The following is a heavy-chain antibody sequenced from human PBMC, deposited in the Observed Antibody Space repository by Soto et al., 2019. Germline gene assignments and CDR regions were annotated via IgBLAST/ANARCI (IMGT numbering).Heavy chain of an antibody. CDR3: AKVVVPAANYYYGMDV. CDR1: GFTFSSYA. V-gene: IGHV3-23*01. D-gene: IGHD2-2*01. CDR2: ISGSGGST. Sequence: GGSLRLSCAASGFTFSSYAMSWVRQAPGKGLEWVSAISGSGGSTCYADSVKGRFTISRDNSKNTLYLQMNSLRAEDTAVYYCAKVVVPAANYYYGMDVWGQGTTVTVSS. J-gene: IGHJ6*02.